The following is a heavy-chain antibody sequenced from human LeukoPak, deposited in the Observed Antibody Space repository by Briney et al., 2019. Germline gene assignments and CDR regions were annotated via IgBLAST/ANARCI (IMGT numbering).Heavy chain of an antibody. J-gene: IGHJ4*02. Sequence: SESLSLTCTVSGGSISSGDYYWSWLRQPPGKGLEWFGYIYYSGSTYYNPSLKSRVTISVDTSKNQFSLKLSSVTAADTAVYYCARDPGATTYSYGCFDYWGQGTLVTVSS. D-gene: IGHD5-18*01. CDR1: GGSISSGDYY. CDR3: ARDPGATTYSYGCFDY. CDR2: IYYSGST. V-gene: IGHV4-30-4*01.